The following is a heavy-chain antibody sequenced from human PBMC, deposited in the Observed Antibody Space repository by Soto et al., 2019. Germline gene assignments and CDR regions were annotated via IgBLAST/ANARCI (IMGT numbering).Heavy chain of an antibody. D-gene: IGHD5-18*01. J-gene: IGHJ4*02. Sequence: GESLKISCAASVPNIDTYFIGRVGQMPAKGLESMGIIYPGHFDTSYSTSFRGQFTMSVDKSMNTDYMQWNNLETSDSATYYCARLLGYSFGHQQFFDYWGQGPLVTVSS. V-gene: IGHV5-51*01. CDR3: ARLLGYSFGHQQFFDY. CDR2: IYPGHFDT. CDR1: VPNIDTYF.